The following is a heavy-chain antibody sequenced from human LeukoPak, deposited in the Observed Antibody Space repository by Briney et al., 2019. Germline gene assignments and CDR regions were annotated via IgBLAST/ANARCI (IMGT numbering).Heavy chain of an antibody. Sequence: PGRSLRLSCAASGFTFSSYGMHWVRQAPGKGLEWVAVIWYDGSNKYYADSVKGRFTISRDNSKNTLYLQMNSLRAEDTAVYYCARVYGDFTRTLYYFDYWGQGTLVTVSS. V-gene: IGHV3-33*01. D-gene: IGHD4-17*01. J-gene: IGHJ4*02. CDR2: IWYDGSNK. CDR1: GFTFSSYG. CDR3: ARVYGDFTRTLYYFDY.